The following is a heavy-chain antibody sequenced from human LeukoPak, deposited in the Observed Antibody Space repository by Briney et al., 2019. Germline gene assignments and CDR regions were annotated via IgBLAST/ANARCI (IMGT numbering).Heavy chain of an antibody. CDR2: ISGSGNST. D-gene: IGHD1-26*01. Sequence: GGSLRLSCAASGFTFSSYAMSWVRQAPGKGLEWVSTISGSGNSTYYADSVKGRFTFSRDNSKNTLYLQMNSLRAEDTAVYYCAKRSNRGELREDDYWGQGTLVTVSS. CDR1: GFTFSSYA. J-gene: IGHJ4*02. CDR3: AKRSNRGELREDDY. V-gene: IGHV3-23*01.